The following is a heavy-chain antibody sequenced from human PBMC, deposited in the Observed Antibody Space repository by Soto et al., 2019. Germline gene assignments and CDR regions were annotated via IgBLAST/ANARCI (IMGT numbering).Heavy chain of an antibody. CDR3: ARGTDYYPY. CDR2: IGPRGSTV. V-gene: IGHV3-11*01. J-gene: IGHJ4*02. CDR1: GFTFSDYA. Sequence: QVQLVQSGGALVTPGGSLRLSCAASGFTFSDYAMNWIRQAPGRGLEWISYIGPRGSTVYYAESVKGRFTISRDNARKSLFLQMNILRVEDTAVYYCARGTDYYPYWGQGSLVTVSS.